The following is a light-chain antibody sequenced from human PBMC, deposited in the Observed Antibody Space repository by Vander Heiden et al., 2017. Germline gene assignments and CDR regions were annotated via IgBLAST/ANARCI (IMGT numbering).Light chain of an antibody. CDR2: QES. J-gene: IGLJ2*01. Sequence: SYQLTQPPSVSVSPGQTASITCSGDKLGEQDAVWYQQQPGQAPVLVIYQESKRPSGIPERFAGSNSGNTATLTISGTQAMDEADYYCQAWDSSTVVFGGGTKLTVL. CDR1: KLGEQD. V-gene: IGLV3-1*01. CDR3: QAWDSSTVV.